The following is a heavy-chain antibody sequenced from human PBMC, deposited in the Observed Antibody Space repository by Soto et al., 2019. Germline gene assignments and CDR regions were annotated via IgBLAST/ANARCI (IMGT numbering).Heavy chain of an antibody. CDR1: GGSLTTYY. CDR3: ARVPWQWLGGYAFDI. D-gene: IGHD6-19*01. CDR2: IYYSGST. Sequence: SETLALSCPVFGGSLTTYYWSWLRQPPGKGLEWIGYIYYSGSTNYNPSLKSRATISVDTSKNQFTLKLSSVTAADTAVYDCARVPWQWLGGYAFDIWGQGTMVT. V-gene: IGHV4-59*01. J-gene: IGHJ3*02.